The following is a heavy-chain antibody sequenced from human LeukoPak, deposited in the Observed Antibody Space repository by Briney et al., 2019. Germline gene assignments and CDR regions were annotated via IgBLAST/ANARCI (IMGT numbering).Heavy chain of an antibody. CDR3: ARDHAPYDFGSPYWSDP. CDR2: IYYSGST. CDR1: GGSISSYY. J-gene: IGHJ5*02. V-gene: IGHV4-59*01. D-gene: IGHD3-3*01. Sequence: PSETLSLTCTVSGGSISSYYWSWIRQPPGKGLEWIGYIYYSGSTNYNPSLKSRVTISVDTSKNQFSLKLSSVTAADTAVYYCARDHAPYDFGSPYWSDPWGQGTLVTVSS.